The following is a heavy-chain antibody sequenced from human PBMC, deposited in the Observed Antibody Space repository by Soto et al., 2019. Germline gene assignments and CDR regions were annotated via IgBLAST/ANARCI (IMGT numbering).Heavy chain of an antibody. J-gene: IGHJ1*01. Sequence: WGSLRLSCSASVLSLSDQFMDWVRQVPGKGLEWVGRSRNKVASYTTEYAAPVKGRFTISRDESKNSLYLQMNSLRTEDTAVYFCAGGATGRAPFQHWGQGTLVTVSS. CDR1: VLSLSDQF. CDR3: AGGATGRAPFQH. V-gene: IGHV3-72*01. D-gene: IGHD6-13*01. CDR2: SRNKVASYTT.